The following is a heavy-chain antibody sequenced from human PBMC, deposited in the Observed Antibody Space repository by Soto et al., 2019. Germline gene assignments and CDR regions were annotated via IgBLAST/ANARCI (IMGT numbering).Heavy chain of an antibody. CDR3: ATYFPRSDMTYAFDI. CDR1: GYTLTELS. D-gene: IGHD2-21*02. J-gene: IGHJ3*02. V-gene: IGHV1-24*01. CDR2: FDPEDGET. Sequence: ASVKVSCKVSGYTLTELSMHWVRQAPGKGLEWMGGFDPEDGETIYAQKFQGRVTMTEDTSTDTAYMELSSLRSEDTAVYYRATYFPRSDMTYAFDIWGQGTMVTVSS.